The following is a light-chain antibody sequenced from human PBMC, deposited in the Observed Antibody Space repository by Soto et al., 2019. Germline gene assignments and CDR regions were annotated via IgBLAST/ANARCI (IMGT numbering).Light chain of an antibody. CDR3: SSYSGNNTPHLV. J-gene: IGLJ2*01. V-gene: IGLV2-14*01. Sequence: QSALTQPASVSGSPGQSITISCTGTRSDVGGYNYVSWYQQHPGKAPKLLIYEVTNRPSGVFNRFSGSKSGNAASLTISGLQTEDEADYYCSSYSGNNTPHLVFGGGTKLTVL. CDR1: RSDVGGYNY. CDR2: EVT.